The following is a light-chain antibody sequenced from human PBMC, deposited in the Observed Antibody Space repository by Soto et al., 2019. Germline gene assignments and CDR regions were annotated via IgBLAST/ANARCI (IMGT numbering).Light chain of an antibody. J-gene: IGLJ1*01. Sequence: QSALTQPPSVSGAPGQRVTISCTGGSSNLGAGYDVHWYQHLPGTVPKLLIYDNDNRPSGVPDRFSGSKSGTSASLAITGLQAEDEADYYCQSYDTSLSVGVFGTGTKVTVL. V-gene: IGLV1-40*01. CDR2: DND. CDR1: SSNLGAGYD. CDR3: QSYDTSLSVGV.